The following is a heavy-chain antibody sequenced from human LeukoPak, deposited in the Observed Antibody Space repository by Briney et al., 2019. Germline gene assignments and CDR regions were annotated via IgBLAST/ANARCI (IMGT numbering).Heavy chain of an antibody. CDR3: ARDPTSTSYYDSSGYQDY. Sequence: SETLSLTCAVYGGSFSGYYWSWIRQPPGKGLEWIGEINHSGSTNYNPSLKSRVTISVDTSKNQFSLKLSSVTAADTAVYYCARDPTSTSYYDSSGYQDYWGQGTLVTVSS. V-gene: IGHV4-34*01. CDR2: INHSGST. CDR1: GGSFSGYY. J-gene: IGHJ4*02. D-gene: IGHD3-22*01.